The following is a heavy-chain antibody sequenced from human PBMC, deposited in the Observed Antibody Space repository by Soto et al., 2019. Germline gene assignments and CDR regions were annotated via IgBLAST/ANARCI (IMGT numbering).Heavy chain of an antibody. CDR3: AKDESPPFGESRDNFDS. D-gene: IGHD3-10*01. V-gene: IGHV3-30*18. CDR1: GFTFSSYG. CDR2: ISYDGSNK. Sequence: QVPLVESGGGVVQPGRSLRLSCAASGFTFSSYGMHWVRQAPGKGLEWVAVISYDGSNKYYADSVKGRFTISRDNSKTTLYRQMNSLRAEDTAVYYCAKDESPPFGESRDNFDSWGQGTLITVSS. J-gene: IGHJ4*02.